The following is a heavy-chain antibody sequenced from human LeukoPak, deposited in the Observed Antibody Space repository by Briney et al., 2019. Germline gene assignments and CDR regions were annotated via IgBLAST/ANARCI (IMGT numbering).Heavy chain of an antibody. J-gene: IGHJ3*02. Sequence: SETLSLTCTVSGGSISSSSLYWDWIRQPPGKGLEWIGTVYYSGSTYYNPSPKSRVTISVDTSKNQFSLKLSSVTAADTAVYYCARNASSLGAGAFDIWGQGTMVTVSS. CDR3: ARNASSLGAGAFDI. CDR1: GGSISSSSLY. D-gene: IGHD2-2*01. V-gene: IGHV4-39*01. CDR2: VYYSGST.